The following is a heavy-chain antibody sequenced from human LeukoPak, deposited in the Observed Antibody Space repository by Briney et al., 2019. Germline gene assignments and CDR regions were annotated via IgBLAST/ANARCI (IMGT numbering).Heavy chain of an antibody. CDR3: AKGVSRGVDPTGLEY. Sequence: GKSLRHSCVASGFTFSSYGMHWVRQAPGKGPEWVAVISYDGSDRYYANFVKGRFTISRDNSKNTLFLQTNSMRPEDTAVYYCAKGVSRGVDPTGLEYWGQGTLVTVSS. J-gene: IGHJ4*02. V-gene: IGHV3-30*18. CDR2: ISYDGSDR. D-gene: IGHD1-1*01. CDR1: GFTFSSYG.